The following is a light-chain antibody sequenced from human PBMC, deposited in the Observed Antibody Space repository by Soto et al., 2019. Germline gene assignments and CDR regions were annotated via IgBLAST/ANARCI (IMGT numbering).Light chain of an antibody. CDR1: QSVGTF. CDR2: DAS. V-gene: IGKV3-11*01. J-gene: IGKJ4*01. Sequence: EIVLTQSPATLSLSPGERATLSCRASQSVGTFLAWYQHKPGQAPRLLTYDASNRATGVPARFSGSGSGTDFTLTISSLEPEDFAVYYCEQRSNWPPALTFGGGTKVEIK. CDR3: EQRSNWPPALT.